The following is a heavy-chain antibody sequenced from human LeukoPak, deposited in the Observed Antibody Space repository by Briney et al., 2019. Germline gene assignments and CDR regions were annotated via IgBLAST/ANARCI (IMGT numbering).Heavy chain of an antibody. J-gene: IGHJ5*02. CDR2: INPSGGST. D-gene: IGHD3-10*01. CDR1: GYTFTSYY. Sequence: GASVKVSCKASGYTFTSYYMHWVRQAPGQGIEWMGIINPSGGSTSYAQKLQGRVTMTRGTSTSTVYMELSRLRSEDTAVYYCARDKYGVRGVIKAIALCDPWGQGTLVTVSS. V-gene: IGHV1-46*01. CDR3: ARDKYGVRGVIKAIALCDP.